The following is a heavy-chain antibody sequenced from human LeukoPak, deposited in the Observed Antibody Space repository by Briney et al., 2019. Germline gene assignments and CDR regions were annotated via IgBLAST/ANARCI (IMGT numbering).Heavy chain of an antibody. Sequence: GGSLRLSCAASGFTFSNYGMHWVRQAPGKGLEWVAFIRFDGTNKFYADSVKGRFTISRDNSTNTLYLQLNSLRTEDTAVYYCARDRRQYGDLDFWGQGTLVTVSS. CDR2: IRFDGTNK. J-gene: IGHJ4*02. D-gene: IGHD4-17*01. CDR1: GFTFSNYG. V-gene: IGHV3-30*02. CDR3: ARDRRQYGDLDF.